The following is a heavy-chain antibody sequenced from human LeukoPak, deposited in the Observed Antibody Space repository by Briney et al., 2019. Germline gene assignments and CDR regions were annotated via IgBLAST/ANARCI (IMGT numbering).Heavy chain of an antibody. CDR1: GFTFSGST. D-gene: IGHD6-19*01. V-gene: IGHV3-21*01. J-gene: IGHJ4*02. CDR3: ARQQWLDGAYYFDY. CDR2: ISTSSSYI. Sequence: GGSLRLSCAASGFTFSGSTMNWVRQAPGKGLEWVSFISTSSSYIYYAYSMRGRSTISRDNAKNSLYLQMNSLRAEDTAVYYCARQQWLDGAYYFDYWGQGTLVTVSS.